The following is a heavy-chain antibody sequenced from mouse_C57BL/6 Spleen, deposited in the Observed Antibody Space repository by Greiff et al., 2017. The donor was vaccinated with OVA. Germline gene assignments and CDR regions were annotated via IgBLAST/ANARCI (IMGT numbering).Heavy chain of an antibody. Sequence: EVKLVESGPGLVKPSQSLSLTCSVTGYSITSGYYWNWIRQFPGNKLEWMGYISYDGSNNYNPSLKNRISITRDTSKNQFFLKLNSVTTEDTATYYCARDLDYGNYVGYYFDYWGQGTTLTVSS. D-gene: IGHD2-1*01. V-gene: IGHV3-6*01. CDR1: GYSITSGYY. J-gene: IGHJ2*01. CDR2: ISYDGSN. CDR3: ARDLDYGNYVGYYFDY.